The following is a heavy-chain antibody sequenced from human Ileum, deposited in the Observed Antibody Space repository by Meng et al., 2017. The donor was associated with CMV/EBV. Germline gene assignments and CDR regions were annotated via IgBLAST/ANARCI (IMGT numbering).Heavy chain of an antibody. CDR3: ARVASCLSSSCSFDY. J-gene: IGHJ4*02. CDR1: GYTFIGYY. Sequence: VQLGQSGAAVKVPGASVKVACKTSGYTFIGYYIHWVRQAPGQGLEWMGRINSNSGGTDYAQKFQGRVTMTRDTSISTAYMELSRLTSDDTAVYYCARVASCLSSSCSFDYWGQGTLVTVSS. CDR2: INSNSGGT. V-gene: IGHV1-2*02. D-gene: IGHD6-13*01.